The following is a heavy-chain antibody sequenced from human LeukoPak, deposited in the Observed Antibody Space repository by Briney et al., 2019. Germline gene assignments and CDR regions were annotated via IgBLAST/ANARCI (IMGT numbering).Heavy chain of an antibody. V-gene: IGHV3-30*04. Sequence: GGSLRLSCAASGFTFSSYAMHWVRQAPGKGLEWVAVISYDGSNKYYADSVKGRFTISRDNSKNTLYLQMNSLRAEDTAVYYCARGYGGNSEVAFDIWGQGTMVTVSS. J-gene: IGHJ3*02. CDR3: ARGYGGNSEVAFDI. D-gene: IGHD4-23*01. CDR2: ISYDGSNK. CDR1: GFTFSSYA.